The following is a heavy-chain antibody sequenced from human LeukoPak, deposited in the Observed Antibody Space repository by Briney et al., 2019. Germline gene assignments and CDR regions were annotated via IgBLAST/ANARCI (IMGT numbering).Heavy chain of an antibody. D-gene: IGHD3-10*01. CDR3: ARVGPVPYDY. V-gene: IGHV4-59*02. CDR1: GDSVTNHQ. CDR2: IHHSGST. Sequence: SETLSLTCTVSGDSVTNHQWSWVRQPPGKGLEWIAYIHHSGSTNYNPSLKNRVTISIDTSKNQFSLRLISVTAADTAVYYCARVGPVPYDYWGQGTLVTVSS. J-gene: IGHJ4*02.